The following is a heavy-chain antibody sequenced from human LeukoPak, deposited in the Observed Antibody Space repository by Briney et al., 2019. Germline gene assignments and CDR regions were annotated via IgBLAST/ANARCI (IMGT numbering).Heavy chain of an antibody. Sequence: PGGSLRLSCAASGFTFSDYYMSWIRQAPGKGLEWVAFIRYDGSNKYYADSVKGRFTISRDSSENTLYLQMNSLRAEDTAVYYCAKESQLSYSGTFYIDYWGQGTLVTVSS. J-gene: IGHJ4*02. CDR1: GFTFSDYY. D-gene: IGHD1-26*01. V-gene: IGHV3-30*02. CDR2: IRYDGSNK. CDR3: AKESQLSYSGTFYIDY.